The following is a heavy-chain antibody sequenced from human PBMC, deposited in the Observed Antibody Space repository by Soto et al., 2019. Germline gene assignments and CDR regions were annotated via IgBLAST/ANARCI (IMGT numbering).Heavy chain of an antibody. CDR2: ISAYNGNT. V-gene: IGHV1-18*01. CDR3: ARGAFDYGDYPFDY. J-gene: IGHJ4*02. Sequence: GASVKVSCKASGYTFSSYAIHLVRQAPGQGLEWMGWISAYNGNTNYAQKLQGRVTMTTDTSTSTAYMELRSLRSDDTAVYYCARGAFDYGDYPFDYWGQGTLVTVSS. D-gene: IGHD4-17*01. CDR1: GYTFSSYA.